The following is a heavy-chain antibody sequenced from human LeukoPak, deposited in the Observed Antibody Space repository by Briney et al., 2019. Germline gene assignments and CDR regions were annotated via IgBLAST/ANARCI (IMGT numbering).Heavy chain of an antibody. Sequence: PSETLSLTCSVSGDSFSNYYWTWIRQPPGKGLEWIGYVYYSGSTNYNPSLKTRLHLSVDTPKNRFSLKLSSVTAADTAVYYCASSPSLTTSWFLFDSWGHGTLVTVSS. CDR1: GDSFSNYY. CDR2: VYYSGST. V-gene: IGHV4-59*08. J-gene: IGHJ5*01. D-gene: IGHD2-2*01. CDR3: ASSPSLTTSWFLFDS.